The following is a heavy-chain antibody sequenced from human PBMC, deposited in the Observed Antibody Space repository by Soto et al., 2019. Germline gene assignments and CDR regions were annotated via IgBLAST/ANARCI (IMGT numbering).Heavy chain of an antibody. J-gene: IGHJ4*02. CDR2: INPSGGST. D-gene: IGHD1-20*01. CDR1: GYTFTNYY. CDR3: CRRPSSNWNTFDY. V-gene: IGHV1-46*03. Sequence: QVQLVQSGAEVKKPGASVKVSCEASGYTFTNYYLHWVRQSPVQWLEWMAGINPSGGSTIYAQNLQGRITVTRDTSTSTVNTELGRLSYEDTAVYYFCRRPSSNWNTFDYWGQGTLVTVSS.